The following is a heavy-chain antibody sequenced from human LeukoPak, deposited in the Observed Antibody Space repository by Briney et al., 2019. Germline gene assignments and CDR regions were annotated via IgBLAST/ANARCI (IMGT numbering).Heavy chain of an antibody. D-gene: IGHD6-13*01. CDR2: ISSSGSI. CDR3: ARALPSSWWYFDY. V-gene: IGHV3-69-1*02. CDR1: GFTFSDYY. Sequence: GGSLRLSCAASGFTFSDYYMNWIRQAPGKGLEWVSYISSSGSIYYADIVKGRFTISRDNAKNSLYLQMHSLRAEDTAVYFCARALPSSWWYFDYWGRGTLVTVS. J-gene: IGHJ4*02.